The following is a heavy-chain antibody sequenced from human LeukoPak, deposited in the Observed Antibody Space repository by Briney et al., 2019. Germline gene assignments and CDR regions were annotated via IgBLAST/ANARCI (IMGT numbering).Heavy chain of an antibody. D-gene: IGHD6-13*01. CDR3: ARVWVAAALSGWFDP. J-gene: IGHJ5*02. CDR1: GYTFTSYG. CDR2: ISAYNGNT. Sequence: EASVKVSCKASGYTFTSYGISWVRQAPGQGLEWMGWISAYNGNTNYAQKLQGRVTMTTDTSTSTAYMELRSLRSDDTAVYYCARVWVAAALSGWFDPWGQGTLVTVSS. V-gene: IGHV1-18*01.